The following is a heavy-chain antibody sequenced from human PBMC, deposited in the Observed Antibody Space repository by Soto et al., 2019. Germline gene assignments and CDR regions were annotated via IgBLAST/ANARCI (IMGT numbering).Heavy chain of an antibody. CDR1: GFSLSNARMG. V-gene: IGHV2-26*01. J-gene: IGHJ4*02. CDR2: IFSNDEK. CDR3: ARTREDYDILTGYSLTFDY. Sequence: QVTLKESGPVLVKPTETLTLTCTVSGFSLSNARMGVSWIRQPPGKALEWLAHIFSNDEKSYSTSLKSRLTISKDTSKRQVVLTMTNMDPVDTATYYCARTREDYDILTGYSLTFDYWGQGTLVTVSS. D-gene: IGHD3-9*01.